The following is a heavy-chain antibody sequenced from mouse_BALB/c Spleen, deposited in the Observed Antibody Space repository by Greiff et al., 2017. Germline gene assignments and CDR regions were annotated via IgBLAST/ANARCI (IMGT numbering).Heavy chain of an antibody. V-gene: IGHV14-3*02. CDR1: GYNIKDTY. D-gene: IGHD2-2*01. J-gene: IGHJ2*01. CDR2: IDPANGNT. Sequence: EVQLQQSGAELVKPGASVKLSCTASGYNIKDTYMHWVKQRPEQGLEWIGRIDPANGNTKYDPKFQGKATITADTSSNTAYLQLSSLTSEDTAVYYCARELWLRPYYFDDWGQGTTLTVAS. CDR3: ARELWLRPYYFDD.